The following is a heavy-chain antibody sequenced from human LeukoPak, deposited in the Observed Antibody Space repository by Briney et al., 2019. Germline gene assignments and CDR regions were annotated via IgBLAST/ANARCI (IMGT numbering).Heavy chain of an antibody. CDR2: ISYDGSIK. V-gene: IGHV3-30*03. D-gene: IGHD4-17*01. CDR1: GFTFSSYG. Sequence: GGSLRLSCAASGFTFSSYGMHWARQAPGKGLEWVAVISYDGSIKYYADSVKGRFTISRDNSKNTLYLQMNSLRAEDTAVYSCARDLYGSWGQGTLVTVSS. CDR3: ARDLYGS. J-gene: IGHJ5*02.